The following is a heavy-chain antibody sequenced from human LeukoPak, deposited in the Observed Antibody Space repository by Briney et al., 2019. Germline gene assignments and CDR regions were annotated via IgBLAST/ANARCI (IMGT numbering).Heavy chain of an antibody. CDR1: GGSISNTSYY. J-gene: IGHJ5*02. V-gene: IGHV4-39*07. Sequence: TSETLSLTCTVSGGSISNTSYYWGWIRQPPGKGLEWIGCMYSSGSTYYTPSLKSRFTISGDTSKNQFSLKLNSVTAADTAVYYCARAYCGGGSCYHSRGWFDPWGQGTLVTVSS. D-gene: IGHD2-15*01. CDR3: ARAYCGGGSCYHSRGWFDP. CDR2: MYSSGST.